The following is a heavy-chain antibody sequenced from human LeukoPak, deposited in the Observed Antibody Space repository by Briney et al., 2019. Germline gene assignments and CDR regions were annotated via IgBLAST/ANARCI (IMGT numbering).Heavy chain of an antibody. CDR3: ARGRGSSGWVRRFDP. J-gene: IGHJ5*02. D-gene: IGHD6-19*01. Sequence: SETLSLTCAVYGGSFSGYYWSWIRQPPGKGLEWIGEINHSGSTNYNPSLKSRVTISVDTSKNQISLKLSSVTAADTAVYYCARGRGSSGWVRRFDPWGQGTLVTVSS. CDR2: INHSGST. V-gene: IGHV4-34*01. CDR1: GGSFSGYY.